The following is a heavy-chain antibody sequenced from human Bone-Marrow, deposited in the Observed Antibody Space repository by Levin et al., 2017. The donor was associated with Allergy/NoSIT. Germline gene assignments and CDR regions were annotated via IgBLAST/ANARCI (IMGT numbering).Heavy chain of an antibody. J-gene: IGHJ6*03. CDR3: AKDRVTGTTTTSYYYYYMDV. V-gene: IGHV3-23*01. D-gene: IGHD1-7*01. CDR1: GFTFSSYA. Sequence: PGESLKISCAASGFTFSSYAMSWVRQAPGKGLEWVSAISGSGGSTYYADSVKGRFTISRDNSKNTLYLQMNSLRAEDTAVYYCAKDRVTGTTTTSYYYYYMDVWGKGTTVTVSS. CDR2: ISGSGGST.